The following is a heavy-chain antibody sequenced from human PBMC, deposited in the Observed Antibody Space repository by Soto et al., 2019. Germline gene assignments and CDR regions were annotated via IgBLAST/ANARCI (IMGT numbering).Heavy chain of an antibody. CDR2: ISYDGSNK. CDR1: GFTLSSYA. Sequence: QVQLVESGGGVVQPGRSLRLSCAASGFTLSSYAMHWVRQAPGKGLEWVAVISYDGSNKYYADSVKGRFTISRDNSKNTLYLQMNSLRAEDTAVYYCARELIAARYYYYGMDVWGQGTTVTVSS. V-gene: IGHV3-30-3*01. J-gene: IGHJ6*02. D-gene: IGHD6-6*01. CDR3: ARELIAARYYYYGMDV.